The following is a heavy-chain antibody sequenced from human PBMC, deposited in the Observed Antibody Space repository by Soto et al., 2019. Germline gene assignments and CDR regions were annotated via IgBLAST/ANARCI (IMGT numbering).Heavy chain of an antibody. J-gene: IGHJ6*02. CDR1: GGSISSGGYY. V-gene: IGHV4-31*03. Sequence: QVQLQESGPGLVKPSQTLSLTCTVSGGSISSGGYYWSWIRQHPGKGLEWIGYIYYSGSTYYNPSLKSRVTISVDTSKNQFSPKLSSETSADTVVYYCARDCSGGSCYSDYYYGMDVWGQGTTVTVSS. CDR3: ARDCSGGSCYSDYYYGMDV. D-gene: IGHD2-15*01. CDR2: IYYSGST.